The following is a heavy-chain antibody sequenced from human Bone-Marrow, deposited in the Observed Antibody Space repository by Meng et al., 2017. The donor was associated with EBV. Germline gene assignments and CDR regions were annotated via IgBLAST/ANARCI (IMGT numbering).Heavy chain of an antibody. J-gene: IGHJ4*02. D-gene: IGHD5-18*01. V-gene: IGHV4-61*01. CDR1: GGSVSSGSYY. CDR3: ARDNVDTAMVPH. CDR2: IYYSGST. Sequence: VRRQESGPGLVKPSDTLSLTCTVSGGSVSSGSYYWSWIRQPPGKGLEWIGYIYYSGSTNYNPSLKSRVTISVDTSKNQFSLKLSSVTAADTAVYYCARDNVDTAMVPHWGQGTLVTVSS.